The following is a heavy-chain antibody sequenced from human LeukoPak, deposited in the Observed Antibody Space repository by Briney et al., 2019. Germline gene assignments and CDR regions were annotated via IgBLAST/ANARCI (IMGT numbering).Heavy chain of an antibody. CDR3: AGDSSGYVDY. D-gene: IGHD3-22*01. CDR2: INHSGST. Sequence: SETLSLTCAVYGGSFSGYYWSWIRQPPGKGLEWIGEINHSGSTNYNPSLKSRVTISVDTSKNQFSLKLSSVTAEDTAVYYCAGDSSGYVDYWGQGTLVTVSS. J-gene: IGHJ4*02. V-gene: IGHV4-34*01. CDR1: GGSFSGYY.